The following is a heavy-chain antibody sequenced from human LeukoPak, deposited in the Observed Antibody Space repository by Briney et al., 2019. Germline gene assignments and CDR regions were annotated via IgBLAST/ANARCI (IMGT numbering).Heavy chain of an antibody. CDR2: IYASGST. J-gene: IGHJ5*02. Sequence: SSYYWSWIRQPAGKGLEWIGRIYASGSTNYSPSLKSRVTMSLDTSKNQFSLNLSSVTAADTAVYYCARKALPGNWFDPWGQGTLVTVSS. CDR3: ARKALPGNWFDP. V-gene: IGHV4-4*07. CDR1: SSYY.